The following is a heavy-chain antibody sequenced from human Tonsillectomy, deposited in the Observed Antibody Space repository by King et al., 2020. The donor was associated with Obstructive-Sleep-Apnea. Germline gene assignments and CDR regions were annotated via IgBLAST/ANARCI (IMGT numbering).Heavy chain of an antibody. CDR1: GYTFTGYY. Sequence: VQLVESGAEVKKPGASVKVSCKASGYTFTGYYMHWVRQAPGQGLEWLGWINPKGGGTNYAQKFQGRVTMTRDTSIRTAYIELSRLGSDDTAVYYCARDNLFGACWGQGTLVTVSS. V-gene: IGHV1-2*02. D-gene: IGHD1-14*01. CDR2: INPKGGGT. CDR3: ARDNLFGAC. J-gene: IGHJ4*02.